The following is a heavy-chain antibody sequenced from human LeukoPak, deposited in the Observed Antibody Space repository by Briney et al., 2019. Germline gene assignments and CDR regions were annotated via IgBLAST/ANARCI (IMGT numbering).Heavy chain of an antibody. V-gene: IGHV3-11*01. D-gene: IGHD5-12*01. CDR2: ISSSGSTI. Sequence: KPGGSLRLSCAASGFTFSDYYMSWIRQAPGKGLEWVSYISSSGSTIYYADSVKGRFTISRDNAKNSLYLQMNGLRAEDTAVYYCARDLYSGYALPDYWGQGTLVTVSS. CDR3: ARDLYSGYALPDY. CDR1: GFTFSDYY. J-gene: IGHJ4*02.